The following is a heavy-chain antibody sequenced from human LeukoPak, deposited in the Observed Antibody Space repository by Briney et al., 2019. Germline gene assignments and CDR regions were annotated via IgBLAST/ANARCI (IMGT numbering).Heavy chain of an antibody. V-gene: IGHV4-38-2*01. Sequence: SETLSLTCVVSGYSRSSTYYWSWIRQPPGKGLEWIGNIYQSGDTYYNPSLKSRVTISVDTSKNQFSLNVSSVTAADTAVYYCARGRGHYSGRYSVMVYMDVWGKGTTVTVSS. J-gene: IGHJ6*03. CDR3: ARGRGHYSGRYSVMVYMDV. D-gene: IGHD1-26*01. CDR2: IYQSGDT. CDR1: GYSRSSTYY.